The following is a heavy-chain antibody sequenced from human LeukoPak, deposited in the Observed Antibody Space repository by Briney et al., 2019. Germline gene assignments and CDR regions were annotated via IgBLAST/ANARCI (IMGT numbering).Heavy chain of an antibody. Sequence: GGSLRLSCAASGLSFSTSSMNWVRQAPGKGLEWVSSISSTSTSIFYADSVKGRFTISRDNAKNSLYLQMNSLRADDTAVYYCATRGGTSAWPYWGQGTLVTVSS. CDR1: GLSFSTSS. CDR2: ISSTSTSI. CDR3: ATRGGTSAWPY. D-gene: IGHD6-19*01. J-gene: IGHJ4*02. V-gene: IGHV3-21*01.